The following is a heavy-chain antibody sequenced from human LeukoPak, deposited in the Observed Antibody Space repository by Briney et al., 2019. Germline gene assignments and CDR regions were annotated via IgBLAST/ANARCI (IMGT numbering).Heavy chain of an antibody. J-gene: IGHJ5*02. CDR2: INHSGST. CDR3: ARGDGGSSWYANSETNWFDP. Sequence: SETLSLTCAVYGGSFSGYYWSWIRQPPGKGLEWIGEINHSGSTNYNPSLKSRVTISVDTSKNQFSLKLSSVTAADTAVYYCARGDGGSSWYANSETNWFDPWGQGTPVTVSS. V-gene: IGHV4-34*01. CDR1: GGSFSGYY. D-gene: IGHD6-13*01.